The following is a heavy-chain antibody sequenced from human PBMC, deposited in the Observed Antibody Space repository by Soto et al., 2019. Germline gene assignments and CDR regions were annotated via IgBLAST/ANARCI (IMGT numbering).Heavy chain of an antibody. V-gene: IGHV4-39*01. J-gene: IGHJ6*02. CDR3: ARNSWDYMDYYGMDV. CDR2: IYYSGST. Sequence: SETLSLTCTVSGGSISSSSYYWGWIRQPPGKGLEWIGSIYYSGSTYYNPSLKSRVTISVDTSKNQFSLKLSSVTAADTAVYYCARNSWDYMDYYGMDVWGQGTTVTVSS. D-gene: IGHD6-13*01. CDR1: GGSISSSSYY.